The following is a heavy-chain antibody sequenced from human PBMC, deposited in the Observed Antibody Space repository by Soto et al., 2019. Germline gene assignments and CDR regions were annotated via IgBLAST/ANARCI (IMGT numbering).Heavy chain of an antibody. Sequence: PSETLSLTCTVSGGSITSYYWSWIRQPPGKGLEWIGNIYSSGSTNYNPSLKSRVTISVDTSKNQFSLKLNSVTAADTAVYYCARDRSNICSWCGRDVWGQGTTVTVPS. J-gene: IGHJ6*02. V-gene: IGHV4-59*01. D-gene: IGHD2-2*01. CDR2: IYSSGST. CDR3: ARDRSNICSWCGRDV. CDR1: GGSITSYY.